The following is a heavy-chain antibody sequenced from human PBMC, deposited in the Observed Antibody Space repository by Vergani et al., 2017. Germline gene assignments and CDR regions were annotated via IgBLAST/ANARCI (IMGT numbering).Heavy chain of an antibody. CDR1: GFTFSSYG. D-gene: IGHD2-21*01. V-gene: IGHV3-33*01. Sequence: QVQLVESGGGVVKPGRSLRLSCAASGFTFSSYGMHWVRQAPGKGLEWVAVIWYDGSNKYYAESVKGRFTISRDNSKNTVYLQMNSLRGEDTALYSCAGVTAAYVFDYWGQGTLVTVSS. J-gene: IGHJ4*02. CDR3: AGVTAAYVFDY. CDR2: IWYDGSNK.